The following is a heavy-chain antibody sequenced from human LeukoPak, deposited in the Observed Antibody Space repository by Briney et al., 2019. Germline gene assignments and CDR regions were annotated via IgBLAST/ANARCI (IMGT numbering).Heavy chain of an antibody. D-gene: IGHD2-21*02. J-gene: IGHJ6*02. CDR1: GLTFSSSW. Sequence: GGSLRLSCAVSGLTFSSSWMDWVRQAPGKRLEWLSYISGGSGSIIHADSVRGRFTISRDDAMNSLYLQMNSLRAEDTAVYYCARDCRPYCASSSYYHMDVWGQGTTVTVSS. CDR2: ISGGSGSI. CDR3: ARDCRPYCASSSYYHMDV. V-gene: IGHV3-48*01.